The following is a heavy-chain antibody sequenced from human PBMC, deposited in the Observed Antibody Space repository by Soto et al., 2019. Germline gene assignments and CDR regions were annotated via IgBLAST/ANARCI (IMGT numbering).Heavy chain of an antibody. CDR2: ISGTGGST. CDR3: AKQTGGSSPPFDY. CDR1: GFTFSSYA. J-gene: IGHJ4*02. Sequence: GGSLRLSCVASGFTFSSYAMSWVRQAPGKGLEWVSDISGTGGSTYYADSVKGRFTISRDNSKNTLSLQMNSLRAEDTAVYYCAKQTGGSSPPFDYWGQGTLVTVSS. V-gene: IGHV3-23*01. D-gene: IGHD6-6*01.